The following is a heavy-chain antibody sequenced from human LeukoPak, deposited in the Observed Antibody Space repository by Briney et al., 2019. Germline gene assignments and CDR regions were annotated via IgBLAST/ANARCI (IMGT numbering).Heavy chain of an antibody. CDR1: GFTFSSYA. CDR3: VKRASRTVWCFDL. V-gene: IGHV3-64D*06. D-gene: IGHD1-26*01. CDR2: ISSNGGST. J-gene: IGHJ2*01. Sequence: SGGSLRLSCSASGFTFSSYAMHWVRQAPGKGLEYVSAISSNGGSTYYADSVKGRFTISRDNSKNTLYLQMSSLRAEDTAVYYCVKRASRTVWCFDLWGRGTLVTVSS.